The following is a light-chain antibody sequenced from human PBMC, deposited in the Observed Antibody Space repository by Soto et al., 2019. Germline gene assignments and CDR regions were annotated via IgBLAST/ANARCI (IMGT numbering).Light chain of an antibody. V-gene: IGKV3-15*01. CDR3: QQYNNWPHT. Sequence: EIVMTQSSATLSVSPGERATLSCRASQSVSSNLAWYQQKPGQAPGLLIYGASTRATGIPARFSGSGSGTEFTLTISSLQSEDFAVYYCQQYNNWPHTFGQGTKLEIK. J-gene: IGKJ2*01. CDR2: GAS. CDR1: QSVSSN.